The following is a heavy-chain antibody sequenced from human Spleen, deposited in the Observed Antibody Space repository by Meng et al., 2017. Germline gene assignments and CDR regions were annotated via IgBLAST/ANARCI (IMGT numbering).Heavy chain of an antibody. CDR3: AGVGSSWTDY. CDR2: ISTSGNTI. J-gene: IGHJ4*02. V-gene: IGHV3-11*01. Sequence: QVQLVESGGGLVKPGGSLRLSCAASGFTFSDYYMSWIRQAPGKGLEWISYISTSGNTIYYTDSVKGRFAISRDNAKNSLYLQMSSLRAEDTAVYYCAGVGSSWTDYWGQGTLVTVSS. D-gene: IGHD1-26*01. CDR1: GFTFSDYY.